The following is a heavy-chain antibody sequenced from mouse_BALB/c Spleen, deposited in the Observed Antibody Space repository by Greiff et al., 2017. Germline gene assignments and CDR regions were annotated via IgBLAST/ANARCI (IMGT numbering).Heavy chain of an antibody. Sequence: EVKLMESGPELVKPGASVKMSCKASGYTFTSYVMHWVKQKPGQGLEWIGYINPYNDGTKYNEKFKGKATLTSDKSSSTAYMELSSLTSEDSAVYYCARGQLGAWFAYWGQGTLVTVSA. CDR1: GYTFTSYV. V-gene: IGHV1-14*01. CDR3: ARGQLGAWFAY. D-gene: IGHD3-1*01. CDR2: INPYNDGT. J-gene: IGHJ3*01.